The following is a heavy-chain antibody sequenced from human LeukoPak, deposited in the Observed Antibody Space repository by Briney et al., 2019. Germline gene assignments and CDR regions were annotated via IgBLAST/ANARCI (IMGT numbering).Heavy chain of an antibody. D-gene: IGHD3-22*01. CDR2: ISAYNGNT. V-gene: IGHV1-18*01. CDR3: ARGSEGYYDSSGYPT. J-gene: IGHJ4*02. CDR1: GYTFTSYG. Sequence: ASVKVSCKASGYTFTSYGISWVRQAPGQGLEWMGWISAYNGNTNYAQKLQGRVTMTTDTSTSTAYVELRSLRSDDTAVYYCARGSEGYYDSSGYPTWGQGTLVTVSS.